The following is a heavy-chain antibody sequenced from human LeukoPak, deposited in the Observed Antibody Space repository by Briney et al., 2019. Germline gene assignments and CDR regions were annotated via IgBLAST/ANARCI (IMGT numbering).Heavy chain of an antibody. CDR2: ISSSSSYI. V-gene: IGHV3-21*01. D-gene: IGHD5-24*01. J-gene: IGHJ3*02. CDR3: ARDPIEMATISRGAFDI. CDR1: GFTFSSYS. Sequence: GGSLRLSCADSGFTFSSYSMNWVRQAPGKGLEWVSSISSSSSYIYYADSVKGRFTISRDNAKNSLYLQMNSLRAEDTAVYYCARDPIEMATISRGAFDIWGQGTMVTVSS.